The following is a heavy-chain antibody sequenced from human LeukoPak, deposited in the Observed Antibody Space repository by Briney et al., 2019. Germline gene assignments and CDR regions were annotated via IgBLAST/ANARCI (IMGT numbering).Heavy chain of an antibody. CDR2: INHSGST. J-gene: IGHJ6*03. D-gene: IGHD3-10*01. CDR3: ARSVMVRGVIDYYYYMDV. CDR1: GGSFSGYY. V-gene: IGHV4-34*01. Sequence: SETLSLTCAVYGGSFSGYYWGWIRQPPGKGLEWIGEINHSGSTNYNPSLKSRVTISVDTSKNQFSLKLSSVTAADTAVYYCARSVMVRGVIDYYYYMDVWGKGTTVTVSS.